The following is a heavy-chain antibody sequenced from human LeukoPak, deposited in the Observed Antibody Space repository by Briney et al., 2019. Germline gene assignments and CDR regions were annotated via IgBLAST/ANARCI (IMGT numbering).Heavy chain of an antibody. CDR3: ARGVRWELLEYFDN. V-gene: IGHV1-8*01. J-gene: IGHJ4*02. Sequence: VSVKVSCKASGYTFTSYDINWVRQATGQGLEWMGWMNPKSGNTGYAQKFQGRVTMTRNTSISTAYMELSSLRSEDTAVYYCARGVRWELLEYFDNWGQGALVTVSS. D-gene: IGHD1-26*01. CDR2: MNPKSGNT. CDR1: GYTFTSYD.